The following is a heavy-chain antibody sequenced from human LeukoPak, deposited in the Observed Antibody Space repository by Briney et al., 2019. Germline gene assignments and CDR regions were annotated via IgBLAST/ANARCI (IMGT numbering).Heavy chain of an antibody. Sequence: GGSLRLSCAASGFTVSSNYMSWVRQAPGKGLEWVSVIYSGGSTYYADSVKGRFTISRDNSKNTLYLQMNSLRADDTAVYYCARGYSSSTTCYSRFEFWGQGTLVTVSS. CDR3: ARGYSSSTTCYSRFEF. D-gene: IGHD2-2*02. CDR1: GFTVSSNY. CDR2: IYSGGST. V-gene: IGHV3-53*01. J-gene: IGHJ4*02.